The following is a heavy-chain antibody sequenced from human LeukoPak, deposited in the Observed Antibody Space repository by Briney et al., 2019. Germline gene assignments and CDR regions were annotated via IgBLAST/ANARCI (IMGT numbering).Heavy chain of an antibody. V-gene: IGHV4-38-2*01. CDR3: QRGYSYGSFDY. D-gene: IGHD5-18*01. Sequence: PSETLSLTCAVSGYSISSGYYWGWIRQPPGKGLEWIGSIHHSGTTYYNLSLKNRATISVDTSKNQFSLKLNSVTAADTAVYYCQRGYSYGSFDYWGQGTLVTVSS. J-gene: IGHJ4*02. CDR1: GYSISSGYY. CDR2: IHHSGTT.